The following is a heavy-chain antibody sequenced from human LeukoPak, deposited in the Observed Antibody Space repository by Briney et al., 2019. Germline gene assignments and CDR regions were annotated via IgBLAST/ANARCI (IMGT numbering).Heavy chain of an antibody. D-gene: IGHD3-10*01. V-gene: IGHV1-18*01. CDR3: ARITMVRGPTPPYYYYGMDV. CDR1: GYTFTSYG. CDR2: ISAYNGNT. Sequence: GASVKVSCKASGYTFTSYGISWVRQAPGQGLEWMGWISAYNGNTNYAQKLQGRVTMTTDTSTSTAYMELRSLRSDDTAVYYCARITMVRGPTPPYYYYGMDVWGQGTTVTVSS. J-gene: IGHJ6*02.